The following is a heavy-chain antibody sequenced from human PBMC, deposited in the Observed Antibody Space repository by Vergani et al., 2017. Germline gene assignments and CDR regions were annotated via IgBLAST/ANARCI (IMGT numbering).Heavy chain of an antibody. V-gene: IGHV4-59*01. D-gene: IGHD6-13*01. J-gene: IGHJ5*02. CDR1: GSSISSYY. CDR3: ARKGSSSWYGDWFDP. Sequence: QVQLQESGPGLVKPSETLSLTCTVSGSSISSYYWSWIRQPPGKGLEWIGYIYYSGSTNYNPSLKSRVTISVDTSKNQVSLKLSSVTAADTAVYYCARKGSSSWYGDWFDPWGQGTLVTVSS. CDR2: IYYSGST.